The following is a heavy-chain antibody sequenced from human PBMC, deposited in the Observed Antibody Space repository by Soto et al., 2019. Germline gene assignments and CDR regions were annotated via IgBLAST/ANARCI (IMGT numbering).Heavy chain of an antibody. D-gene: IGHD3-22*01. J-gene: IGHJ4*02. CDR1: GGTFSSYT. CDR2: IIPILGIA. Sequence: QVQLVQSGAEVKKPGSSVKVSCKASGGTFSSYTISWVRQAPGQGLEWMGRIIPILGIANYAQKFQGRVTITADKSTSTAYMELSSLRSEDTDVYYCARTYYDSSGRTFDYWGQGTLVTVSS. CDR3: ARTYYDSSGRTFDY. V-gene: IGHV1-69*02.